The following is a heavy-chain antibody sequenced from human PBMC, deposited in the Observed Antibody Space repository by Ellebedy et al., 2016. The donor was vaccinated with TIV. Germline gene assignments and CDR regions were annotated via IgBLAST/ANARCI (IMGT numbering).Heavy chain of an antibody. CDR2: ISSSSSYI. D-gene: IGHD2-21*01. Sequence: GESLKISCAASGFTFSSYAMSWVRQAPGKGLEWVSYISSSSSYIYYADSVKGRFTISRDNAKNSLYLQMNSLRAEDTAVYYCARDQLLDYWGQGTLVTVSS. CDR3: ARDQLLDY. V-gene: IGHV3-21*05. J-gene: IGHJ4*02. CDR1: GFTFSSYA.